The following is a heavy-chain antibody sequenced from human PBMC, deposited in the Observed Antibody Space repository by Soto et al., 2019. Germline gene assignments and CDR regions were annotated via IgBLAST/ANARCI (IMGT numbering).Heavy chain of an antibody. V-gene: IGHV4-30-2*01. D-gene: IGHD6-19*01. CDR3: ARGGLNSSGWYLGYYYYGMDV. CDR1: GGSISSGGYS. J-gene: IGHJ6*02. Sequence: PSETLSLTCAVSGGSISSGGYSWSWIRQPPGKGLEWIGYIYHSGSTYYNPSLKSRVTISVDTSKNQFSLKLSSVTAADTAVYYCARGGLNSSGWYLGYYYYGMDVWGQGTTVTVSS. CDR2: IYHSGST.